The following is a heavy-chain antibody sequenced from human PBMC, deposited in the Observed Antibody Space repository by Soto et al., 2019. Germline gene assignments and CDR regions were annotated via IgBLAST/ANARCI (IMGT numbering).Heavy chain of an antibody. V-gene: IGHV1-46*01. Sequence: ASVKVSCKASGYTFTSYYMHWVRQAPGQRLEWMGVINPHGGSTKYAQKFQGRVTMTRDTSRSTVYMELRSLRSDDTAIYYCARSSGGNFGIIIEGSNWFDPWGQGTLVTVSS. CDR1: GYTFTSYY. CDR2: INPHGGST. J-gene: IGHJ5*02. D-gene: IGHD3-3*01. CDR3: ARSSGGNFGIIIEGSNWFDP.